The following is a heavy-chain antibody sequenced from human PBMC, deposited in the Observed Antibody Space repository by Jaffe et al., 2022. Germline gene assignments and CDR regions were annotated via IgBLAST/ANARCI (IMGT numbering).Heavy chain of an antibody. CDR1: GFTFSSYW. J-gene: IGHJ4*02. V-gene: IGHV3-7*01. Sequence: EVQLVESGGGLVQPGGSLRLSCAASGFTFSSYWMSWVRQAPGKGLEWVANIKQDGSEKYYVDSVKGRFTISRDNAKNSLYLQMNSLRAEDTAVYYCARSIHVLRFLEWLSHFDYWGQGTLVTVSS. CDR3: ARSIHVLRFLEWLSHFDY. D-gene: IGHD3-3*01. CDR2: IKQDGSEK.